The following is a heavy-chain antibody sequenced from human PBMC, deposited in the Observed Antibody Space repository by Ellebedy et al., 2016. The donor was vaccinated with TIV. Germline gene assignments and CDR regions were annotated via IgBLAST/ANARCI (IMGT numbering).Heavy chain of an antibody. CDR3: AEGRSGWYYFDY. CDR1: GGSFSGYY. V-gene: IGHV4-34*01. D-gene: IGHD6-19*01. Sequence: SETLSLTCAVYGGSFSGYYWSWIRQPPGKGLEWIGEINQSGRTNYNPSLAKGRVTISFDTSKNQFSLRLCSVTVADTAVYYCAEGRSGWYYFDYWGQGTPVTVSS. J-gene: IGHJ4*02. CDR2: INQSGRT.